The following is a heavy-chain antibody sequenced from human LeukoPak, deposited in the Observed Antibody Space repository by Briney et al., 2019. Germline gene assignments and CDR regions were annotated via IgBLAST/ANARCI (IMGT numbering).Heavy chain of an antibody. D-gene: IGHD3-9*01. V-gene: IGHV4-4*02. CDR2: IYHSGST. CDR3: ARGEDYDILTGPIYWYFDL. CDR1: GGSISSSNW. Sequence: SGTLSLTCAVSGGSISSSNWWSWVRQPPGKGLEWIGEIYHSGSTNYNPSPKSRVTISVDKSKNQFSLKLSSVTAADTAVYYCARGEDYDILTGPIYWYFDLWGRGTLVTVSS. J-gene: IGHJ2*01.